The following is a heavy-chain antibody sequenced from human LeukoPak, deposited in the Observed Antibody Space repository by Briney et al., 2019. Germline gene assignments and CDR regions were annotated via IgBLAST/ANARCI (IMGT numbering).Heavy chain of an antibody. J-gene: IGHJ3*02. CDR2: IYYSGST. CDR3: ASNNWNYVRDAFDI. CDR1: GGSISSSSCY. D-gene: IGHD1-7*01. Sequence: PSETLSLTCTVSGGSISSSSCYWGWIRHPPGKGLEWIGSIYYSGSTYYNPSLKSRVTISVDTSKNQFSLKLSSVTAADTVVYYCASNNWNYVRDAFDIWGQGTMVTVSS. V-gene: IGHV4-39*07.